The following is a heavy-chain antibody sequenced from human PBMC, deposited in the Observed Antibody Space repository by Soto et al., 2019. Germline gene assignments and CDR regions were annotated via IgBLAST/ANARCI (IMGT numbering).Heavy chain of an antibody. CDR3: ASPLRIAALSSYFYGMDV. V-gene: IGHV1-69*01. J-gene: IGHJ6*02. D-gene: IGHD6-13*01. CDR2: IIPICGTA. Sequence: QVQLVQSGAEVKKPGSSVKVSCKASGGTFSSYAISWVRQAPGQGLDGMGGIIPICGTANYAQKFQGRVTITADESMSTAYMELSRVRSEDTAVYYCASPLRIAALSSYFYGMDVWGQGTTVTVSS. CDR1: GGTFSSYA.